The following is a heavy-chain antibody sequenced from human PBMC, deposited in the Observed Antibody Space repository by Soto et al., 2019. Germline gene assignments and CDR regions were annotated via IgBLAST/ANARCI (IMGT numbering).Heavy chain of an antibody. D-gene: IGHD6-13*01. V-gene: IGHV6-1*01. CDR2: TYYRSKWYN. J-gene: IGHJ3*01. CDR3: ARKMGIRAFDV. Sequence: SQTLSLTGASSGDSVSSNSVAWNWIRQSPSRGLEWLGRTYYRSKWYNDYAVSVKSRMTINPDTSKNQFSLQLNSVTPGDTAVYYCARKMGIRAFDVWGQGTMVTVSS. CDR1: GDSVSSNSVA.